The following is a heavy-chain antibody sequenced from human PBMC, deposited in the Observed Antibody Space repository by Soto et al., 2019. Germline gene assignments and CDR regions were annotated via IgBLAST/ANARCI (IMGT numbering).Heavy chain of an antibody. CDR1: GYTLIMYY. J-gene: IGHJ4*02. Sequence: GASVKVSCKASGYTLIMYYIHWMRQAPGQGLEWMGIFNPSGGSTTYAQKFQGRVTMTRDTSTSTVYMDLSSLRSEDTAVYYCARSPYSSGYYYAIDYWGQGTQVTVSS. D-gene: IGHD3-22*01. V-gene: IGHV1-46*01. CDR2: FNPSGGST. CDR3: ARSPYSSGYYYAIDY.